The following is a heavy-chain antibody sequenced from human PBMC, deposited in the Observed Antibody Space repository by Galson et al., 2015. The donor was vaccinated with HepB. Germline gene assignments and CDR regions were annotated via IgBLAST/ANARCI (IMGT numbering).Heavy chain of an antibody. J-gene: IGHJ6*03. V-gene: IGHV3-30*18. CDR2: ISYDGSNK. CDR3: AKDILKDFYGFDYMDV. Sequence: VRQAPGKGLEWVAVISYDGSNKYYADSVKGRFTISRDNSKNTLYLQMNSLRAEDTAVYFCAKDILKDFYGFDYMDVWGKGTTVTVSS. D-gene: IGHD3-10*01.